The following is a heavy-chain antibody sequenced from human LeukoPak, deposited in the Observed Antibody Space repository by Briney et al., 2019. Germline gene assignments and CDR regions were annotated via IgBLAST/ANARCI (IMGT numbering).Heavy chain of an antibody. D-gene: IGHD6-19*01. CDR2: ISDTGGST. V-gene: IGHV3-23*01. J-gene: IGHJ4*02. CDR3: AKGSSGWDFDY. CDR1: GFTFSSYV. Sequence: EGSLRLSCAASGFTFSSYVMNWVRQAPGKGLEWVSAISDTGGSTYYADSVRGRFTISRDNSKNTLYLQMNSLRAEDTAVYYCAKGSSGWDFDYWGQGTLVTVSS.